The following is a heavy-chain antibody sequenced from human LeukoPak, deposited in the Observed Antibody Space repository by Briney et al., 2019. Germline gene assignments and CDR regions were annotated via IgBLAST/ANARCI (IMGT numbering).Heavy chain of an antibody. Sequence: GGSLRLSCAASGFTFSSYGMHWVRQAPGKGLEWVAVIWYDGSNKYYADSVKGRFTISRDNSKNTLYLQMNSLRAEDTAVYYCARDLRLFYFDYWGQGTLVTVSS. CDR1: GFTFSSYG. CDR3: ARDLRLFYFDY. J-gene: IGHJ4*02. V-gene: IGHV3-33*01. D-gene: IGHD5-12*01. CDR2: IWYDGSNK.